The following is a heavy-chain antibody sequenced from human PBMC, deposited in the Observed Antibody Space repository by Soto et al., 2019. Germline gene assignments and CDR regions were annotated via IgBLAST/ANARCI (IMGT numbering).Heavy chain of an antibody. CDR2: IYYSGST. V-gene: IGHV4-39*01. D-gene: IGHD2-8*01. J-gene: IGHJ5*02. Sequence: SETLSLTCTVSGGSISSSSYYWGWIRHPPGKGLEWIGSIYYSGSTYYNPSLKSRVTISVDTSKNQFSLKLSPVTAADTAVYYCARRGRPHCTNGVCDTQAKNWFDPWGQGTRVTVSS. CDR3: ARRGRPHCTNGVCDTQAKNWFDP. CDR1: GGSISSSSYY.